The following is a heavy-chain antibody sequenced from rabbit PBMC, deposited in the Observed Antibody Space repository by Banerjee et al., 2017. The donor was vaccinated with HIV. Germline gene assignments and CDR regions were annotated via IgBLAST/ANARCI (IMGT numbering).Heavy chain of an antibody. CDR1: GFSFSNKAV. CDR3: ARDTGTSFSSYGMDL. D-gene: IGHD7-1*01. CDR2: INAVTGKA. V-gene: IGHV1S40*01. J-gene: IGHJ6*01. Sequence: QSMEESGGGLVKPEGSLKLSCTASGFSFSNKAVMCWVRQAPGKGLEWIACINAVTGKAVYAGWAKGRFSFSKASSATVALQMTSLTVADTATYFCARDTGTSFSSYGMDLWGPGTLVAVS.